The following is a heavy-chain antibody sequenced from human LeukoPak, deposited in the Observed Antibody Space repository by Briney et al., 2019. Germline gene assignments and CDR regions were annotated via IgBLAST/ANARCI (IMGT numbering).Heavy chain of an antibody. CDR3: ATSSGWNCYYYYMDV. J-gene: IGHJ6*03. V-gene: IGHV3-21*01. Sequence: GGSLRLSCAASGFTFSNYGMNWVRQAPGKGLEWVSSISSSSTYIYYADSVKGRFTISRDNAKNSLYLQMNSLRAEDTAVYYCATSSGWNCYYYYMDVWGKGTTVIASS. CDR1: GFTFSNYG. D-gene: IGHD6-19*01. CDR2: ISSSSTYI.